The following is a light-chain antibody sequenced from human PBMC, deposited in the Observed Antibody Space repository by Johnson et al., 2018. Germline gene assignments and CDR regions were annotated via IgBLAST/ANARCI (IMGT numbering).Light chain of an antibody. CDR3: GTWDSSLSAGNG. V-gene: IGLV1-51*02. CDR1: SSNIGNNY. J-gene: IGLJ1*01. CDR2: ENN. Sequence: QSVLTQPPSVSAAPGQKVTISCSGSSSNIGNNYVSWYQQLPGTAPKLLIYENNKRPSWIPDRFSGSKSGTSATLGITGLQTGDEAYYYCGTWDSSLSAGNGFGTGTKVTVL.